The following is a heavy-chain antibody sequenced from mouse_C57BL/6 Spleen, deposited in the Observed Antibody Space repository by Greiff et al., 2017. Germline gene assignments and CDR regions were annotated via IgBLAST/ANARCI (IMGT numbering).Heavy chain of an antibody. D-gene: IGHD2-2*01. CDR1: GYAFSSSW. J-gene: IGHJ1*03. CDR2: IYPGDGDT. Sequence: QVQLKQSGPELVKPGASVKISCKASGYAFSSSWMNWVKQRPGKGLEWIGRIYPGDGDTNYNGKFKGKATLTADKSSSTAYMQLSSLTSEDSAVYFGEREGGGYGGDWYFDVWGTGTTVTVSS. V-gene: IGHV1-82*01. CDR3: EREGGGYGGDWYFDV.